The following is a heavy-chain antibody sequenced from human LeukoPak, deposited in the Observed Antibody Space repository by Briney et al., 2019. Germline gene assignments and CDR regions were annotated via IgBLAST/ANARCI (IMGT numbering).Heavy chain of an antibody. D-gene: IGHD6-6*01. CDR2: ISGSGEST. J-gene: IGHJ5*01. CDR1: GFTLSSYA. CDR3: AKARGYSSSSENNWFDS. V-gene: IGHV3-23*01. Sequence: GSLRLSCTASGFTLSSYAMNWVRQAPGKGLEWVSAISGSGESTYYADSVKGRFTISRENSKSTLYLQMNSLRAEDTALYYCAKARGYSSSSENNWFDSWGQGTLVTVSS.